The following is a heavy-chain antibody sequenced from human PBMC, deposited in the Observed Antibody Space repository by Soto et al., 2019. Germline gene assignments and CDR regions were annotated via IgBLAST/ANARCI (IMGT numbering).Heavy chain of an antibody. CDR1: GYTFTSYG. D-gene: IGHD2-15*01. CDR2: ISAYNGNT. Sequence: ASVKVSCKASGYTFTSYGISWVRQAPGQGLEWMGWISAYNGNTNYAQKLQGRVTMTTDTSTSTAYMELRSLRSDDTAVYYRARDDVNSGGSCYSAYWGQGTLVTVSS. V-gene: IGHV1-18*01. J-gene: IGHJ4*02. CDR3: ARDDVNSGGSCYSAY.